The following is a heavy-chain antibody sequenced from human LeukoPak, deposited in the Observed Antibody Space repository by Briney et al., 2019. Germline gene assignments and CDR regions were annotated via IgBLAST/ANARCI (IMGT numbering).Heavy chain of an antibody. D-gene: IGHD6-13*01. J-gene: IGHJ6*03. CDR2: INPNSGGT. V-gene: IGHV1-2*02. CDR3: ARDRVAAAAGSVYYYYYYMDV. CDR1: GYTFTGYY. Sequence: GASVKVSCKASGYTFTGYYMHWVRQAPGQGLEWMGWINPNSGGTNYAQKFQGRVTMTRDTSISTAYMELSRLRSDDTAVYYCARDRVAAAAGSVYYYYYYMDVWGKGTTVTISS.